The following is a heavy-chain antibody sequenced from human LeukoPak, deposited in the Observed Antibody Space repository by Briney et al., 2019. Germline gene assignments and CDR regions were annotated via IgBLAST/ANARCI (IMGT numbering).Heavy chain of an antibody. D-gene: IGHD3-10*01. CDR3: ARVFTYYYGSGSYYVGVYYYYYMDV. Sequence: TGGSLRLSCAASGFTFSDFYMSWIRQAPGKGLEWVSYISSSGSTIYYADSVKGRFTISRDNAKNSLYLQMNSLRAEDTAVYYCARVFTYYYGSGSYYVGVYYYYYMDVWGKGTTVTVSS. V-gene: IGHV3-11*04. CDR2: ISSSGSTI. CDR1: GFTFSDFY. J-gene: IGHJ6*03.